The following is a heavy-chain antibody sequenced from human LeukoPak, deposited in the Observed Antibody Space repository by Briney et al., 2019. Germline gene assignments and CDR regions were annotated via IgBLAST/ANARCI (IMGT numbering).Heavy chain of an antibody. CDR2: IYYSGST. D-gene: IGHD3-10*01. Sequence: LETLSLTCTVSGGSISSYYWSWIRQPPGKGLEWIGYIYYSGSTNYNPSLKSRVTISVDTSKNQFSLKLSSVTAADTAVYYCARDSPRGSFDYWGQGTLVTVSS. J-gene: IGHJ4*02. V-gene: IGHV4-59*01. CDR3: ARDSPRGSFDY. CDR1: GGSISSYY.